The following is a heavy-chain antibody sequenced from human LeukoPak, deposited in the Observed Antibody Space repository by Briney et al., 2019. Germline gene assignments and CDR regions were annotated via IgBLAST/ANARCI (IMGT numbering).Heavy chain of an antibody. CDR1: GFTFNRHW. J-gene: IGHJ4*02. CDR3: ARDGLPVALDK. V-gene: IGHV3-7*01. CDR2: VNPDMSEK. Sequence: GGSLRLSCAASGFTFNRHWMTWVRQAPGKGLEWIANVNPDMSEKNYVESVKGRFTIPRDKVKNSLYLQMNSLRGDDTAVYYCARDGLPVALDKWGQGTLVTVSS. D-gene: IGHD2-2*01.